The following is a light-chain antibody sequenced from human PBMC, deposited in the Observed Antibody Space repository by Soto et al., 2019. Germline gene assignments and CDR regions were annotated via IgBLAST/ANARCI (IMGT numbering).Light chain of an antibody. CDR1: QSVRNY. J-gene: IGKJ1*01. CDR3: QQYGSSPWT. Sequence: EIVLTQSPATLSLSPGGRATLSCRASQSVRNYLAWYQQKPGQAPRLLIYGASSRATGIPDRFSGSGSGTDFTLTISRLEPEDFAVYYCQQYGSSPWTFGQGTKVDI. CDR2: GAS. V-gene: IGKV3-20*01.